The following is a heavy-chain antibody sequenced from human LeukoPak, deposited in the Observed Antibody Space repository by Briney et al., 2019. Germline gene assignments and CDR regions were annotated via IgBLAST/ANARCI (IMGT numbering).Heavy chain of an antibody. CDR3: AKDKDYGYYMDV. Sequence: GGSLRLSCAASGFTFSSYGMHWVRQAPGNGLEWVAVIWYDGSDKYYADSVKGRFTISRDNSKNTLYLQMNSLRAEDTAVYYCAKDKDYGYYMDVWGKGTTVTVSS. D-gene: IGHD3-16*01. CDR1: GFTFSSYG. J-gene: IGHJ6*03. CDR2: IWYDGSDK. V-gene: IGHV3-33*06.